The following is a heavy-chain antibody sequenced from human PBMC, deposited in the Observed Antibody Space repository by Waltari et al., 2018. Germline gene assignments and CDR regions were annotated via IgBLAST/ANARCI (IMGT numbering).Heavy chain of an antibody. CDR3: ARARILGYSYGYLDY. CDR1: RGSLIRYY. D-gene: IGHD5-18*01. Sequence: QVQLQESGPGLVKPPETLSLTYTVSRGSLIRYYLLWNRPPPGKGLEWIGYIYYSGSTNYNPSLKSRVTISVDTSKNQFSLKLSSVTAADTAVYYCARARILGYSYGYLDYWGQGTLVTVSS. CDR2: IYYSGST. J-gene: IGHJ4*02. V-gene: IGHV4-59*01.